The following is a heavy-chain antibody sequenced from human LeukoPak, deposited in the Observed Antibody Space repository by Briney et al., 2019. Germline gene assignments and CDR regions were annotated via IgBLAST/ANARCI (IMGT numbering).Heavy chain of an antibody. CDR2: ISSSSSYI. Sequence: GGSLRLSCAASGFTFSSYSMNWVRQAPGKGLEWVSSISSSSSYIYYADSVKGRFTISRDNAKNSLYLQMNSLRAEDTAVYYCAKQAMVRGVILVGYYFDYWGQGTLVTVAS. CDR3: AKQAMVRGVILVGYYFDY. CDR1: GFTFSSYS. J-gene: IGHJ4*02. D-gene: IGHD3-10*01. V-gene: IGHV3-21*04.